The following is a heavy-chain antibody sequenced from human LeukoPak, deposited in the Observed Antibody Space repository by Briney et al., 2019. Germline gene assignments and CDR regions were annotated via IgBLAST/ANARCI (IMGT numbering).Heavy chain of an antibody. J-gene: IGHJ4*02. D-gene: IGHD5-18*01. CDR3: ARGGYSYGSNYYFDY. V-gene: IGHV1-46*01. CDR1: GYTFTSYY. CDR2: INPSGGST. Sequence: ASVKVSYKASGYTFTSYYMHWVRQAPGQGLEWMGIINPSGGSTSYAQKFQGRVTMTRDTSTSTVYMELSSLRSEDTAVYYCARGGYSYGSNYYFDYWGQGTLVTVSS.